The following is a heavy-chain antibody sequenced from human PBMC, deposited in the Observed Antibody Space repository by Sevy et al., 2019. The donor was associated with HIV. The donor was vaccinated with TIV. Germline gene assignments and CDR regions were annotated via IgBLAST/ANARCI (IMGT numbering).Heavy chain of an antibody. CDR3: ARGGSGSFDPFYYYYDMDV. CDR1: GFTFSSYW. D-gene: IGHD3-10*01. CDR2: ISYDGHMK. J-gene: IGHJ6*02. Sequence: GGSLRLSCAASGFTFSSYWMTWVRQAPGEGLEWVAVISYDGHMKYYADSAKGRFTISRDNSKSALYMDMNSLRPDDTARYYCARGGSGSFDPFYYYYDMDVWGQGTTVTVSS. V-gene: IGHV3-30-3*01.